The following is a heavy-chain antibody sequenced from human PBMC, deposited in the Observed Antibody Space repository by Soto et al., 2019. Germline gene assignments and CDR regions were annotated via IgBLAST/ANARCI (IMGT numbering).Heavy chain of an antibody. Sequence: GGSLRLSCVASGFTFSSYSMNWVRQAPGKGLEWVSSISSSSSYIYYADSVKGRFTISRDNAKNSLYLQMNSLRAEDTAVYYCAREAGDMFDIWGKGTMVTVSS. CDR2: ISSSSSYI. V-gene: IGHV3-21*01. CDR1: GFTFSSYS. CDR3: AREAGDMFDI. D-gene: IGHD7-27*01. J-gene: IGHJ3*02.